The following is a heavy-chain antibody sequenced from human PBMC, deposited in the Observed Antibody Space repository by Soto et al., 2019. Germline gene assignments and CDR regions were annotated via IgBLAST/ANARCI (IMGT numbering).Heavy chain of an antibody. V-gene: IGHV4-59*01. CDR2: IYYSGST. Sequence: PSETLSLTCTVSGGSISSYYWSWIRQPPGKGLEWIGYIYYSGSTNYNPSLKSRVTISVDTSKNQFSLKLSSVTAVDTAVYYCARDRWALQHWGQGTLVTVSS. CDR3: ARDRWALQH. CDR1: GGSISSYY. J-gene: IGHJ1*01.